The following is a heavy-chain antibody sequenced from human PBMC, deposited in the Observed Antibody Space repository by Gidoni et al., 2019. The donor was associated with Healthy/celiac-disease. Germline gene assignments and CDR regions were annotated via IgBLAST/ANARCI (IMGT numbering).Heavy chain of an antibody. D-gene: IGHD1-1*01. Sequence: EVQLVASGGGLVKPGGSLRLSCAASGFTFNNAWMPWVSQAPGKGLEWVGRIKSKTDGGTTDYAAPVKGRFTISRDESENTLFLQMNSLKTEDTAVYYCTTGVEGSYLGYYYGMDVWGQGTTVTVSS. V-gene: IGHV3-15*01. CDR2: IKSKTDGGTT. J-gene: IGHJ6*02. CDR1: GFTFNNAW. CDR3: TTGVEGSYLGYYYGMDV.